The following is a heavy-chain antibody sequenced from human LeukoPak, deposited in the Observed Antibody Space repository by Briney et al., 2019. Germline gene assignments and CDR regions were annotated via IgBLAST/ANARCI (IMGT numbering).Heavy chain of an antibody. CDR3: ARERIAAASVFDY. V-gene: IGHV1-69*04. Sequence: SVKVSCKASGGTFSSYTISWVRQAPGQGLEWMGRIIPILGIANYAQKFQGRVTLTADKSTRTAYIELSSLRSEDTPVYYCARERIAAASVFDYWGQGTLVTVSP. CDR1: GGTFSSYT. D-gene: IGHD6-13*01. CDR2: IIPILGIA. J-gene: IGHJ4*02.